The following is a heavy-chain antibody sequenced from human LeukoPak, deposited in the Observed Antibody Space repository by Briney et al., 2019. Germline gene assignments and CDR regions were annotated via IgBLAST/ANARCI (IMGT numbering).Heavy chain of an antibody. CDR3: ARGSKVTGYYYYYYMDV. J-gene: IGHJ6*03. CDR1: GGSFSDYY. V-gene: IGHV4-34*01. Sequence: PSETLSLTCAVYGGSFSDYYWSWIRQPPGKGLEWIGEINHSGGTNYNPSLKSRVTISVDTSKNQFSLKLSSVTAADTAVYYCARGSKVTGYYYYYYMDVWDKGTTVTVSS. D-gene: IGHD1-20*01. CDR2: INHSGGT.